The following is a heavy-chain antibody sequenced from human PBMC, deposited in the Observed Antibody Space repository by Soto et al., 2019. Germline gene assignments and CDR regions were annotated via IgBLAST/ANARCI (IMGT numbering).Heavy chain of an antibody. CDR1: GCNFAKFA. CDR2: ISGGGSTT. D-gene: IGHD2-8*01. V-gene: IGHV3-23*01. CDR3: ATDLDIVLMVHAASDS. J-gene: IGHJ4*02. Sequence: GSLRRSCAASGCNFAKFAMNWVRQTPGQGLEWVSAISGGGSTTYYAYSVKGRFTISRDNSMNTVHLQIDSLRAEDTAISSCATDLDIVLMVHAASDSWGQGIPVTVSS.